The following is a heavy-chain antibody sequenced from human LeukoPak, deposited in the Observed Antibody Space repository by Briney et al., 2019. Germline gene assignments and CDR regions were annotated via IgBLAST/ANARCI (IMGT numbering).Heavy chain of an antibody. Sequence: ASVKVSCRASGCTFTTYHINWVRQAAGQGLEWMWWMNPNSGDRGFAQKFQGRVTITTDTSIGTAYMELSSLRSEDTAVYFCARTTSFTASGYDYWGQGTLVTVST. J-gene: IGHJ4*02. CDR1: GCTFTTYH. CDR3: ARTTSFTASGYDY. CDR2: MNPNSGDR. D-gene: IGHD6-25*01. V-gene: IGHV1-8*03.